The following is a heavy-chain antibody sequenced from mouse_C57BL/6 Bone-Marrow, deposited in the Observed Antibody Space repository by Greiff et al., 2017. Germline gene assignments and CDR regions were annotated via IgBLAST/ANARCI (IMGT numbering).Heavy chain of an antibody. V-gene: IGHV5-4*01. CDR1: GFTFSSYA. D-gene: IGHD2-3*01. CDR2: ISDGGSYT. J-gene: IGHJ2*01. CDR3: EREGVYDGDPYYFDY. Sequence: EVKLMESGGGLVKPGGSLKLSCAASGFTFSSYAMSWVRQTPEKRLEWVATISDGGSYTYYPDNVKGRFTISRDNAKNNLYLQMSHLKSEDTAMYYYEREGVYDGDPYYFDYWGQGTTLTGSS.